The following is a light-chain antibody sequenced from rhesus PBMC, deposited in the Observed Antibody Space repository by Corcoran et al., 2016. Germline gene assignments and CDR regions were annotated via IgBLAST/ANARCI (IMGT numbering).Light chain of an antibody. V-gene: IGKV1-22*01. CDR1: QEIKRW. CDR2: TAS. CDR3: QQYNSSPT. Sequence: DIQMTQSPSSLSASVGDTVTITCRASQEIKRWLDWYQQKAGKAPKLLIYTASSLQSGVPSRFSGSGSGTKFTLTISGLQSEDSATYYCQQYNSSPTFGGGTKVEIK. J-gene: IGKJ4*01.